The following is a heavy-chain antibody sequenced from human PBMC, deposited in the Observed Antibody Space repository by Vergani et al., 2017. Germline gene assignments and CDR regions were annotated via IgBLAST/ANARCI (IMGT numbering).Heavy chain of an antibody. V-gene: IGHV3-7*03. J-gene: IGHJ6*02. CDR1: GFTFSSYW. Sequence: EVQLVESGGGLVQPGGSLRLSCAASGFTFSSYWMSWVRQAPGKGLEWVANIKQDGSEKYYVDSVKGRFTISRDNAKNSLYLQMNSLRAEDTAVYYCARKYDSSGYYYVYYYYGMDVWGQGTTVTVSS. CDR2: IKQDGSEK. CDR3: ARKYDSSGYYYVYYYYGMDV. D-gene: IGHD3-22*01.